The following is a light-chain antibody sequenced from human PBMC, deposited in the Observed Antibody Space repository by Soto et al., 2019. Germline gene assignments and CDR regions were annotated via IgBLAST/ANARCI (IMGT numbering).Light chain of an antibody. CDR1: QSGLYSSNNKNY. V-gene: IGKV4-1*01. J-gene: IGKJ2*01. CDR3: QQYYSTPPMYT. CDR2: WAS. Sequence: DIVMTQSPDSLAVSLGERATINCKSSQSGLYSSNNKNYLAWYQQKPGQPPKLLIYWASTRESGVPDRFSGSGSGTDFTLTISRLQAEDVAGYYCQQYYSTPPMYTFGKGTKVDI.